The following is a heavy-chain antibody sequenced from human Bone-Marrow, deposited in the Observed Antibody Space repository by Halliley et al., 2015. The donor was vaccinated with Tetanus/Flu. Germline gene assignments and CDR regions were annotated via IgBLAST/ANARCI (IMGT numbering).Heavy chain of an antibody. CDR3: ARGTGWMPDA. CDR2: IHYAGNT. V-gene: IGHV4-59*02. D-gene: IGHD2-2*01. Sequence: TLSLTCSVSGDSVSGYYLNWIRQPPGKGLEWIGHIHYAGNTNYNPSLKSRVTISVDTSKNQFSLNLNSMTAADTAVYYCARGTGWMPDAWGQETLVTASS. CDR1: GDSVSGYY. J-gene: IGHJ5*02.